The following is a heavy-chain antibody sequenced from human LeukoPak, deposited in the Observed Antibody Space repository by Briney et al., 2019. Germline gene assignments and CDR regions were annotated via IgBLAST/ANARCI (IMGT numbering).Heavy chain of an antibody. CDR3: ARLEQWLVFGLDY. CDR2: IYYSGST. D-gene: IGHD6-19*01. V-gene: IGHV4-39*01. Sequence: PSETLSLTCSVSGGSISTSSYYWGWTRQPPGKGLEWIGSIYYSGSTYYNPSLKSRVTMSVDTSKNQFSLKLSSVTAADTAVYYCARLEQWLVFGLDYWGQGTLVTVSS. J-gene: IGHJ4*02. CDR1: GGSISTSSYY.